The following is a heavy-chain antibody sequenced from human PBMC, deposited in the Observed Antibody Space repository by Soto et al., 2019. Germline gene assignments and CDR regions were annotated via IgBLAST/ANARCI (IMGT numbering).Heavy chain of an antibody. J-gene: IGHJ5*02. Sequence: PGGSLRLSCAASGFTVSSNYMSWVRQAPGKGLEWVSVIYSGGSTYYADSVKGRFTISRHNSKNTLYLQMNSLRAEDTVVYYCARDYGYCSSTSCYKWFDPWGQGTLVTVSS. CDR2: IYSGGST. V-gene: IGHV3-53*04. CDR3: ARDYGYCSSTSCYKWFDP. D-gene: IGHD2-2*02. CDR1: GFTVSSNY.